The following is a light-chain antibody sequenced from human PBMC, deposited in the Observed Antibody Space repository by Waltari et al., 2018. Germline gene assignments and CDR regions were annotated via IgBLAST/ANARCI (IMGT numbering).Light chain of an antibody. CDR1: QSISSTY. Sequence: EIVLTQSPGTLSLSPGERATVSCRASQSISSTYLAWYQQKPGQAPRLLIYGASSRATGIPDRFSGSGSGTDFTLTISRLEPEDFAVYYCQLYGSSPRLYTFGQGTKLAI. V-gene: IGKV3-20*01. CDR2: GAS. CDR3: QLYGSSPRLYT. J-gene: IGKJ2*01.